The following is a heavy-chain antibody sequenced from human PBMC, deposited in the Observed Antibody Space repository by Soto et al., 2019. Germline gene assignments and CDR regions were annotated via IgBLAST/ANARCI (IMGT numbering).Heavy chain of an antibody. J-gene: IGHJ3*02. D-gene: IGHD5-12*01. CDR1: GYTFTSSH. V-gene: IGHV1-46*01. CDR3: ARGLSTSGYYI. Sequence: QVQLGQSGAEVKKPGSSVKVSCKASGYTFTSSHIHWVRQAPGQGLEWMGIINPSGGFTTYAQQSWGSVTMTRATSTSTVYMELSSLTSEDTAMYYCARGLSTSGYYIWGQGNLVNVSS. CDR2: INPSGGFT.